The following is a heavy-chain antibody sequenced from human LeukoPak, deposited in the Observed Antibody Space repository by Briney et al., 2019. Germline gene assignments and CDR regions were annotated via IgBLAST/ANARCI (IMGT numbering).Heavy chain of an antibody. V-gene: IGHV4-34*01. Sequence: SETLSLTCTVSGDSINRYYWSWIRQPPGKGLEWIGEINHSGSTNYNPSLKSRVTISVDTSKNQLSLKLSSVTAADTAVYYCASRGDCSSTSCTNLDYWGQGTLVTVSS. CDR3: ASRGDCSSTSCTNLDY. D-gene: IGHD2-2*01. CDR1: GDSINRYY. J-gene: IGHJ4*02. CDR2: INHSGST.